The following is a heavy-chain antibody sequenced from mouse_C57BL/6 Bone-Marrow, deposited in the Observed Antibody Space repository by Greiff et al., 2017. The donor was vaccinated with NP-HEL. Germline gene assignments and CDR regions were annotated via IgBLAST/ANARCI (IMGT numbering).Heavy chain of an antibody. CDR1: GGEGTRDG. V-gene: IGHV2-5*01. Sequence: QVQLQQSGPGLVQPSQSLSITGKVAGGEGTRDGGHGGSEAKGKGREWRGVIWRGGNTDYNAAFMSRLSITKYNSKSQVFFKMNILQADDTAIYYCAKNYYLAMDYWGQGTSVTVSS. J-gene: IGHJ4*01. CDR2: IWRGGNT. CDR3: AKNYYLAMDY.